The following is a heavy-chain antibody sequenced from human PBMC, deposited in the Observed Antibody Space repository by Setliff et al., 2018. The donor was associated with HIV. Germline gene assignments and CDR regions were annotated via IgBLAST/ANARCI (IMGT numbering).Heavy chain of an antibody. CDR2: INHSGSA. CDR3: AREDSSYHYFDY. V-gene: IGHV4-34*01. CDR1: GGSFSDYY. J-gene: IGHJ4*02. Sequence: PSETLSLTCAVYGGSFSDYYWSWIRQPPGKGLEWIGEINHSGSANYNPSLRSPVAISVDTSKNQFSLKLTSVTAADTAVYYCAREDSSYHYFDYWGQGMLVTVSS. D-gene: IGHD6-6*01.